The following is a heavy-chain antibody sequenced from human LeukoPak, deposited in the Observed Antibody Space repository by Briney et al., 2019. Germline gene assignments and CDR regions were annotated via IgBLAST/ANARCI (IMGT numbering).Heavy chain of an antibody. J-gene: IGHJ4*02. V-gene: IGHV4-38-2*02. D-gene: IGHD6-6*01. Sequence: SETLSLTCTVSGYSISSGYYWGWIRQPPGKGLEWIGSIYHSGSTYYNPSLKSRVTISVDTSTNQFSLKLSSVTAADTAVYYCVHSRSWYYFDSWGRGTLVTVSS. CDR1: GYSISSGYY. CDR3: VHSRSWYYFDS. CDR2: IYHSGST.